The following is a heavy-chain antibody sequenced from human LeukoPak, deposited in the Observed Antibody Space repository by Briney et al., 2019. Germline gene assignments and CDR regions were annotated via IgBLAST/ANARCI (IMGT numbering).Heavy chain of an antibody. J-gene: IGHJ4*02. CDR2: ISGSGGST. CDR1: GFTFSSYW. D-gene: IGHD6-13*01. V-gene: IGHV3-23*01. Sequence: PGGSLRLSCAASGFTFSSYWMHWVRQAPGKGLEWVSAISGSGGSTYYADSVKGRFTISRDNSKNTLYLQMNSLRAEDTAVYYCAKGKVIAAGVFDYWGQGTLVTVSS. CDR3: AKGKVIAAGVFDY.